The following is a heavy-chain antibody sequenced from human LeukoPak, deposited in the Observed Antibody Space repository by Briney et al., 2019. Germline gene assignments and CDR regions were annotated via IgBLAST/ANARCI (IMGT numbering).Heavy chain of an antibody. CDR1: GGSISSSNPY. Sequence: PSETLSLTCSVSGGSISSSNPYWGWIRQPPGKGLEWIGTLSYDGNTFYNPSLKSRITISVDTSKSQFSLRLSSVTAADTALYYCARHIQGTNVCDYWGQGTLATVPS. D-gene: IGHD2-21*01. CDR2: LSYDGNT. V-gene: IGHV4-39*01. J-gene: IGHJ4*02. CDR3: ARHIQGTNVCDY.